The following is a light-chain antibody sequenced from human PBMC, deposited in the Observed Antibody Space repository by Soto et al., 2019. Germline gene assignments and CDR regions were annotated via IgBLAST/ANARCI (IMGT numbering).Light chain of an antibody. CDR3: QQRSSWPPIT. V-gene: IGKV3-11*01. J-gene: IGKJ5*01. CDR1: QYISSD. Sequence: EIVLTQSPATLSLSPGERATLSCRTSQYISSDLAWYQHKPGQAPRLLIYDASERATGIPARFSGSGSGTDFTLTISDLEPEDFAIYYCQQRSSWPPITFGQGTRLEIK. CDR2: DAS.